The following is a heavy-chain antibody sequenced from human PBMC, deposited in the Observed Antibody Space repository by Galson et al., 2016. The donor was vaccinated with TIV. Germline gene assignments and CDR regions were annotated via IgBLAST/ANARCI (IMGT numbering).Heavy chain of an antibody. CDR2: TSTSSLHK. CDR1: GFTFSTYT. V-gene: IGHV3-21*01. D-gene: IGHD3-22*01. CDR3: ARGAYDSSGYGGWFDP. J-gene: IGHJ5*02. Sequence: SLRLSCAASGFTFSTYTINWVRQAPGKGLEWVSSTSTSSLHKYYADSVKGRFTISRDNTKNSLYLQMNSLRAEDTAVYFCARGAYDSSGYGGWFDPWGQGTLVIVSS.